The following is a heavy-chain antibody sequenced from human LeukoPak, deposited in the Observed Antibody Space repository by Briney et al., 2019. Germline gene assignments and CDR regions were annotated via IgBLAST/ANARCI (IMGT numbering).Heavy chain of an antibody. CDR2: PYYSGST. J-gene: IGHJ5*02. CDR3: ARGVSSSWYGYNWFDP. Sequence: PGTLSVTCMDSGDSTSSYYWCTIPQPPGTRLWRVAHPYYSGSTNYNPSLKSRVTISVDTSKNQFSLKLSSVTAADTAVYYCARGVSSSWYGYNWFDPWGQGTLVTVSS. V-gene: IGHV4-59*01. CDR1: GDSTSSYY. D-gene: IGHD6-13*01.